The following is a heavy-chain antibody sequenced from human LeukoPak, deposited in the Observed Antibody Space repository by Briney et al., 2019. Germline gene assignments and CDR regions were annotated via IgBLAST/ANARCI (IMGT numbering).Heavy chain of an antibody. Sequence: PGGSLRLSCAASGFTFSSCWMHWVRQAPGKGLVWVSRINSDGSSTDYADSVKGRFTISRDNAKNTLYLQMNSLRVEDTAVYYCAGQIWLGELFAHYWGQGTLVTVSS. CDR1: GFTFSSCW. V-gene: IGHV3-74*01. CDR2: INSDGSST. CDR3: AGQIWLGELFAHY. J-gene: IGHJ4*02. D-gene: IGHD3-10*01.